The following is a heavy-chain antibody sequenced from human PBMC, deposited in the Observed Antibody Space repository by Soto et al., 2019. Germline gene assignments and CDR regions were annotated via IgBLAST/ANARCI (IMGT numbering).Heavy chain of an antibody. CDR2: IKQDGSEK. J-gene: IGHJ4*02. Sequence: GGSLRLSCAASGFTFSSYWMSWVRQAPGKGLEWVANIKQDGSEKYYVDSVKGRFTISRDNAKNSLYLQMNSLRAEDTAVYYSARLKFTGSYHSYDYWGQITPAPVSS. V-gene: IGHV3-7*03. D-gene: IGHD3-10*01. CDR3: ARLKFTGSYHSYDY. CDR1: GFTFSSYW.